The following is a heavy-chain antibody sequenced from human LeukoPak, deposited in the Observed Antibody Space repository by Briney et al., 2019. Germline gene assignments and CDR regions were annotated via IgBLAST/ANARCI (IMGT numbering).Heavy chain of an antibody. Sequence: PSETLSLTCTVSGGSISSSSYYWGWIRQPPGKGLEWIGSIYYSGSTYYNPSLKSRVTISVDTSKNQFSLKLSSVTAADTAVYYCARGRITPRTKTTPSFDYWGQGTLVTVSS. CDR2: IYYSGST. CDR1: GGSISSSSYY. D-gene: IGHD4-23*01. V-gene: IGHV4-39*01. CDR3: ARGRITPRTKTTPSFDY. J-gene: IGHJ4*02.